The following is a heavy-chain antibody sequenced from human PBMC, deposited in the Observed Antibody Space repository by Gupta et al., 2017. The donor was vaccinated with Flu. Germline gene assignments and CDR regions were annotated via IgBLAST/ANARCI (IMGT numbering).Heavy chain of an antibody. CDR2: IYPGDSDT. J-gene: IGHJ4*02. Sequence: IGWVRQMPGKGLEWLGIIYPGDSDTRYSPSFQGQGTISADKSFSTVYLQWSSLKASDTAMYYCARTRGSYSTGAFDYWGQGTRVTVSS. CDR3: ARTRGSYSTGAFDY. V-gene: IGHV5-51*01. D-gene: IGHD1-26*01.